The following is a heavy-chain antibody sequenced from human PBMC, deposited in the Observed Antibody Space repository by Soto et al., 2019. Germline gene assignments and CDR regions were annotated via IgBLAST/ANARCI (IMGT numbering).Heavy chain of an antibody. CDR1: GYTFTSYG. CDR3: ARDSGGYDLFHYYYYMDV. CDR2: ISAYNGNT. Sequence: ASVKVSCKASGYTFTSYGISWVRQAPGQGLEWMGWISAYNGNTNYAQKLQGRVTMTTDTSTSTAYMELRSLRSDDTAVYYCARDSGGYDLFHYYYYMDVWGKGTTVTVSS. V-gene: IGHV1-18*01. J-gene: IGHJ6*03. D-gene: IGHD5-12*01.